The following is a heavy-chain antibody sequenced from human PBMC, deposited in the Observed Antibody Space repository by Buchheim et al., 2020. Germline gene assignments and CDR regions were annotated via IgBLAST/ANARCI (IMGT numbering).Heavy chain of an antibody. J-gene: IGHJ6*02. V-gene: IGHV3-30*04. Sequence: QVQLVESGGGVVQPGRSLRLSCAASGFTFSSYAMHWVRQAPGKGLEWVAVISYDGSNKYYADSVKGRFTISRDNSKNTLYLQMNSLIAEDTAVYYCARDQRTQQWLVSSYYYGMDVWGQGTT. CDR2: ISYDGSNK. CDR1: GFTFSSYA. D-gene: IGHD6-19*01. CDR3: ARDQRTQQWLVSSYYYGMDV.